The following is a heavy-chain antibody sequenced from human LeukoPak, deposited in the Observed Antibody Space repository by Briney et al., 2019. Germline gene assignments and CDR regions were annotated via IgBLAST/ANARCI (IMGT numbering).Heavy chain of an antibody. CDR1: GGSISSYC. D-gene: IGHD2-8*01. J-gene: IGHJ4*02. CDR2: IYYSGST. Sequence: PSETLSLTCTVSGGSISSYCWSWIRQPPGKGLEWIGYIYYSGSTNYNPSLKSRVTISVDTSKNQFSLKLSSVTAADTAVYYCARLYCTNGVCYHVDYWGQGTLVTVSS. CDR3: ARLYCTNGVCYHVDY. V-gene: IGHV4-59*01.